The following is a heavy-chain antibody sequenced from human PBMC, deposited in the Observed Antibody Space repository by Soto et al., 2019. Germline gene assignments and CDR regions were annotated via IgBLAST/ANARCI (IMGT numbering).Heavy chain of an antibody. CDR3: AKDIGSITISYYYYGMDV. CDR1: GYTFTYYH. Sequence: QVQLVQSGAEVKKPGASVKVSCKASGYTFTYYHVHWVRQAPGQGLEWMGIINPNGGDTTYAQKFQGRVTMTRDTSTSTVYMEVSSLRSEDTALYYCAKDIGSITISYYYYGMDVWGQGTTVTVSS. CDR2: INPNGGDT. J-gene: IGHJ6*02. V-gene: IGHV1-46*01. D-gene: IGHD3-9*01.